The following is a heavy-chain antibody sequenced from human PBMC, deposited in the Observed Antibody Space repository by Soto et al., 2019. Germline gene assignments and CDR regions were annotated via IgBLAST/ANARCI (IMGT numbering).Heavy chain of an antibody. CDR2: IYYSGST. D-gene: IGHD1-26*01. V-gene: IGHV4-59*01. Sequence: PSETLSITCTVSGGSISSYYWSWIRQPPGKGLEWIGYIYYSGSTNYNPSLKRRVTISVDTSKNQFSLKLSSVTAADTAVYYCARGEVGVRYWGQGTLVTVSS. CDR1: GGSISSYY. CDR3: ARGEVGVRY. J-gene: IGHJ4*02.